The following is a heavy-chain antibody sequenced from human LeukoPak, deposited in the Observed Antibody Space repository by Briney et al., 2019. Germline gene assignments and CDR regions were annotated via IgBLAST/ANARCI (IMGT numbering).Heavy chain of an antibody. D-gene: IGHD3-3*01. Sequence: SETLSLTCAVYGGSFSGYYWSWIRQPPGKGLEWIGEINHSGSTNYNPSLKSRVTISVDTSKNQFSLKLSSVTAADTAVYYCARVRLRFLEWSHVNWFDPWGQGTLVTVSS. CDR3: ARVRLRFLEWSHVNWFDP. V-gene: IGHV4-34*01. CDR2: INHSGST. CDR1: GGSFSGYY. J-gene: IGHJ5*02.